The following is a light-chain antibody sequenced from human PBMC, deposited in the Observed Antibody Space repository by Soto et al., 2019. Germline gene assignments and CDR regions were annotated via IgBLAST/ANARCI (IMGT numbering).Light chain of an antibody. V-gene: IGLV1-40*01. J-gene: IGLJ3*02. CDR2: DNT. Sequence: QSVLTQPPSVSGAPGQRVTISCTGSSSNIGAWPLHWYQQFPGTAPKLLIYDNTNRPSGVPDRFSGSKSGTSASLAITGLQAEDEADYYCQSYDNSLSAWVFGGGTKLTVL. CDR1: SSNIGAWP. CDR3: QSYDNSLSAWV.